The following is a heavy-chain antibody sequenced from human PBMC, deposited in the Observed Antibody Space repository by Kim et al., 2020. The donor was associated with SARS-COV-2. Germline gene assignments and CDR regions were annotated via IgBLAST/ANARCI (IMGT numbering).Heavy chain of an antibody. J-gene: IGHJ3*02. Sequence: FQGRVTITADESTSTAYMELSSLRSEDTAVYYCAREYCGGDCYSGGAFDIWGQGTMVTVSS. CDR3: AREYCGGDCYSGGAFDI. V-gene: IGHV1-69*01. D-gene: IGHD2-21*02.